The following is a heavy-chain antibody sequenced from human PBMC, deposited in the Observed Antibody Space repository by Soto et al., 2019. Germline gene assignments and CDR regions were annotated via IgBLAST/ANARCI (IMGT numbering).Heavy chain of an antibody. Sequence: QVQLVQSGPEGKKPGASVNVSCKTSGYAFSSYGITWVRQAPGQGLEWMGWISAYNGNRNYAQKFQDRVNMTTDTSRSVAYMELRGLRSDDTAMYYCARVDGGVIPGPCDIWGQGTTVTVSA. V-gene: IGHV1-18*04. CDR3: ARVDGGVIPGPCDI. D-gene: IGHD3-16*02. CDR2: ISAYNGNR. J-gene: IGHJ3*02. CDR1: GYAFSSYG.